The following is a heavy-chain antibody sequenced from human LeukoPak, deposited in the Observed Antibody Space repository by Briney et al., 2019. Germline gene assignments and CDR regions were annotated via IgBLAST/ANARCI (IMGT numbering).Heavy chain of an antibody. CDR2: IIPIFGTA. Sequence: SVKVSCKASGGTFSSYAISWVRQAPGQGLEWMGGIIPIFGTANYAQKFQGRVTITADESTSTAYMELSSLRSEDTAVYYCARGRYSGYELDYWGQGTLVTVSS. J-gene: IGHJ4*02. V-gene: IGHV1-69*13. CDR3: ARGRYSGYELDY. CDR1: GGTFSSYA. D-gene: IGHD5-12*01.